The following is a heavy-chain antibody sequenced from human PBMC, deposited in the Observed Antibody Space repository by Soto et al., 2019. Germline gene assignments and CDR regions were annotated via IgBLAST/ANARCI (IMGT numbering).Heavy chain of an antibody. CDR2: INHSGST. V-gene: IGHV4-34*01. CDR3: ARGPPEYCSSTSCYARDI. J-gene: IGHJ3*02. Sequence: QVQLQQWGAGLLEPSETLSLTCAVYGGSFSGYYWSWIRQPPGKGLEWIGEINHSGSTNYNPSLKSRVTISVDTSKNQFSLKLSSVPATDTAVYYYARGPPEYCSSTSCYARDIWGQGTMVTVSS. D-gene: IGHD2-2*01. CDR1: GGSFSGYY.